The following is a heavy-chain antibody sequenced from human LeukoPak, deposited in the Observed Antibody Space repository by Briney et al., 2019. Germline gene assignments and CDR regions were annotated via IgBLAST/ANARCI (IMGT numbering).Heavy chain of an antibody. CDR2: IIPIFGTA. D-gene: IGHD6-6*01. J-gene: IGHJ6*03. CDR1: GGTFSSYA. V-gene: IGHV1-69*05. Sequence: ASVKVSCKVSGGTFSSYAISWVRQAPGQGLEWMGGIIPIFGTANYAQKFQGRVTITTDESTSTAYMELSSLRSEDTAVYYCARTPRAAARPLDYYYYMDVWGKGTTVTVSS. CDR3: ARTPRAAARPLDYYYYMDV.